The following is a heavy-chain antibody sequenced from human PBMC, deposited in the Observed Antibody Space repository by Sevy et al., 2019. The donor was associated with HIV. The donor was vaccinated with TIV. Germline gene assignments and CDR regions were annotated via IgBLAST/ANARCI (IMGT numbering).Heavy chain of an antibody. D-gene: IGHD3-22*01. Sequence: GGSLRLSCAVSGFTFSSYAMSWVRQAPGKGLEWVSGISGGGGSTYYADSVKGRFTISRENSKNTLYLQMNSLRAEDTAVYYCAKAASITMIVVVSYYFDYWGQGTLVTVSS. CDR2: ISGGGGST. CDR3: AKAASITMIVVVSYYFDY. V-gene: IGHV3-23*01. J-gene: IGHJ4*02. CDR1: GFTFSSYA.